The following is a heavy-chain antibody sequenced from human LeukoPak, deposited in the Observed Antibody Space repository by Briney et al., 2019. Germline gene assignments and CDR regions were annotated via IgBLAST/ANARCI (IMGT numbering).Heavy chain of an antibody. CDR1: GFTFSSYG. Sequence: GGSLRLSCAASGFTFSSYGMHWVRQAPGKGPEWVAVIWYDGSNKYYADSVKGRFTISRDNSKNTLYLQMNSLRAEDTAVYYCAKLGTSGSYSFDYWDQGTLVTVSS. CDR3: AKLGTSGSYSFDY. J-gene: IGHJ4*02. V-gene: IGHV3-33*06. CDR2: IWYDGSNK. D-gene: IGHD1-26*01.